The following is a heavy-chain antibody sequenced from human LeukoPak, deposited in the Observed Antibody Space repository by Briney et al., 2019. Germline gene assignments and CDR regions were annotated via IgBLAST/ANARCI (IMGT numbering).Heavy chain of an antibody. Sequence: SETLSLTCSVSGGSVSSGSFYWSWIRQPPGKGLEWIGYLYYSGSTNYNPSLKSRVTISVDTSKNQFSLKLSSVTAADTAVYFCARRSSEGYYYYYMDVWGKGTTVTVSS. CDR3: ARRSSEGYYYYYMDV. CDR1: GGSVSSGSFY. CDR2: LYYSGST. D-gene: IGHD3-10*01. V-gene: IGHV4-61*01. J-gene: IGHJ6*03.